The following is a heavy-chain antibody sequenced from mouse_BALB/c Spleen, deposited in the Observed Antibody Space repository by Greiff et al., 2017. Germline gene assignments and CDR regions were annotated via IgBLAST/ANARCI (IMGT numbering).Heavy chain of an antibody. V-gene: IGHV5-9-4*01. D-gene: IGHD2-2*01. CDR2: ISSGGSYT. Sequence: EVNVVESGGGLVKPGGSLKLSCAASGFTFSSYAMSWVRQSPEKRLEWVAEISSGGSYTYYPDTVTGRFTISRDNAKNTLYLEMSSLRSEDTAMYDCARDRRGGYPAWLAYWGQGTLVTVSA. CDR3: ARDRRGGYPAWLAY. CDR1: GFTFSSYA. J-gene: IGHJ3*01.